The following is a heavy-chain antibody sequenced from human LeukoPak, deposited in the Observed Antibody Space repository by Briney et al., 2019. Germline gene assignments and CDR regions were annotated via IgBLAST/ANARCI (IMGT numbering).Heavy chain of an antibody. V-gene: IGHV3-11*01. J-gene: IGHJ5*02. CDR2: ISSSGSTI. CDR1: GFTFSDYY. CDR3: ARVTGATTHWFDP. Sequence: GGSLRLSCAASGFTFSDYYMSWIRQAPGKGLEWVPYISSSGSTIYYADSVKGRFTISRDNAKNSLYLQMSSLRAEDTAVYYCARVTGATTHWFDPWAREPWSPSPQ. D-gene: IGHD1-26*01.